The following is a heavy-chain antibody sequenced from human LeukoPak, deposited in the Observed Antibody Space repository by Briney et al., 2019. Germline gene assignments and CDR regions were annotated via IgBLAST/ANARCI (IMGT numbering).Heavy chain of an antibody. CDR2: IYPGDSDT. CDR1: GYSFTSYW. CDR3: ARQVDTAMGLFDY. D-gene: IGHD5-18*01. V-gene: IGHV5-51*01. Sequence: GESLKISCKGPGYSFTSYWIGWVRQMPGKGLEWMGIIYPGDSDTRYSPSFQGQVTISADKSISTAYLQWSSLKASDTAMYYCARQVDTAMGLFDYWGQGTLVTVSS. J-gene: IGHJ4*02.